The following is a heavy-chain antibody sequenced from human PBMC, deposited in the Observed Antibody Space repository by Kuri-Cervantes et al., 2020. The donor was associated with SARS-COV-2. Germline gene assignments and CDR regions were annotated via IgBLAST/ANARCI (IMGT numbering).Heavy chain of an antibody. CDR2: IIPIFGIA. J-gene: IGHJ5*02. CDR3: ALERAAAGPDFDP. D-gene: IGHD6-13*01. CDR1: GGTFSSYA. V-gene: IGHV1-69*10. Sequence: SVKVSCKASGGTFSSYAISWVRQAPGQGLEWMGGIIPIFGIANYAQKFQGRVTITADKSTSTAYMELSSLRSEDTAVYYCALERAAAGPDFDPWGQGTLVTVSS.